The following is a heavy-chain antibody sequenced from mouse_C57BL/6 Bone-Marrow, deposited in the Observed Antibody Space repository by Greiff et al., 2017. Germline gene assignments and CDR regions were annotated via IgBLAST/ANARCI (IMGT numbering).Heavy chain of an antibody. D-gene: IGHD1-1*01. J-gene: IGHJ3*01. CDR2: ISSGGSYT. Sequence: EVQLQESGGDLVKPGGSLKLSCAASGFTFSSYGMSWVRQTPDKRLEWVATISSGGSYTYYPDSVKGRFTISRDNTKNTLYPQMSRLESEDTAMYYCARRALRICFGCRGKRALVSVA. CDR3: ARRALRICFGC. V-gene: IGHV5-6*01. CDR1: GFTFSSYG.